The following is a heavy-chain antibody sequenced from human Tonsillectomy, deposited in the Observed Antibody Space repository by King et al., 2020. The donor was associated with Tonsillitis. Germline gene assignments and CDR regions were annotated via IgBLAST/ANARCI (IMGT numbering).Heavy chain of an antibody. CDR2: IDPSDSYT. D-gene: IGHD6-13*01. Sequence: VQLVESGAEVKKPGESLRISCKGSGYSFTSYWISWVRQMSGKGLEWMGRIDPSDSYTDYSPSFQGHVTLSTDKSISTAYLQWSSLKASETAMYYCARHRKQQVADVYTHYYYYMDVWGKGTTVTVSS. J-gene: IGHJ6*03. CDR3: ARHRKQQVADVYTHYYYYMDV. CDR1: GYSFTSYW. V-gene: IGHV5-10-1*03.